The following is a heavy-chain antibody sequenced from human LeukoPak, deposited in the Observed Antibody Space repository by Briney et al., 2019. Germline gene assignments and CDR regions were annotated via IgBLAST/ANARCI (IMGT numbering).Heavy chain of an antibody. CDR1: GDSLSSSSYY. D-gene: IGHD4-17*01. CDR2: IYYSGST. CDR3: ARDKGDYGDYYWFDP. J-gene: IGHJ5*02. V-gene: IGHV4-39*07. Sequence: PSETLSLTCTVSGDSLSSSSYYWGWIRQPPGTGLEWLGSIYYSGSTYYNPSLKSRVTISVDTSKNQFSLKLSSVTAADTAVYYCARDKGDYGDYYWFDPWGQGTLVTVSS.